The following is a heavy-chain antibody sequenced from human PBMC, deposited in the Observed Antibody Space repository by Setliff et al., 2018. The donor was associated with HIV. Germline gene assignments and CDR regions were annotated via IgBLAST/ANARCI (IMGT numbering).Heavy chain of an antibody. CDR1: GYSFTSYW. CDR2: IHPIDSDV. V-gene: IGHV5-51*01. CDR3: ARVGDTSGYYFYIFDL. D-gene: IGHD3-22*01. Sequence: GESLKISCQGSGYSFTSYWIGWVRQMPGKGLEWMGLIHPIDSDVRYSPSFQGQATMSADKSINTAYLQWGSLKASDSAMYYCARVGDTSGYYFYIFDLWGQGTMVTVSS. J-gene: IGHJ3*01.